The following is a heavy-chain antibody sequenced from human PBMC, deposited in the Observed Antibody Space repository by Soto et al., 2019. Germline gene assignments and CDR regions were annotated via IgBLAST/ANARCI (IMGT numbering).Heavy chain of an antibody. J-gene: IGHJ4*02. D-gene: IGHD5-12*01. CDR1: GGTFSSYA. CDR2: IVPIVDTS. V-gene: IGHV1-69*12. Sequence: QVQLVQSGAEVRQPASSVKVSCKTSGGTFSSYAISWVRQAPGQGLEWMGGIVPIVDTSTYAQKFQGRVTITAVESMSTVYMELSSLRSDDTAVYYCVRVVAIPGYPDNWGQGTLVTVSS. CDR3: VRVVAIPGYPDN.